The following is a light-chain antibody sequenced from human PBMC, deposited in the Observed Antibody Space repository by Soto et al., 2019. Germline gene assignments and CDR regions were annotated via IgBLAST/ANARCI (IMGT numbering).Light chain of an antibody. J-gene: IGKJ5*01. CDR1: QSISSY. Sequence: ETVLTQSPATLSLSPGERATLSCRASQSISSYLAWYQQKPGQAPRLLIYDASNRATGIPARFSGSGSGTDFTLTIISLEPEDFAVYYCQQRSNWPPLTFGQGTRLEI. CDR2: DAS. V-gene: IGKV3-11*01. CDR3: QQRSNWPPLT.